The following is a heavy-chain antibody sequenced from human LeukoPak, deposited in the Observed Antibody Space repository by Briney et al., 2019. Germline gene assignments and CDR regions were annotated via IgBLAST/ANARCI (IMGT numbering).Heavy chain of an antibody. V-gene: IGHV3-21*01. CDR3: ARDPEAYDFWSGLEYYYGMDV. Sequence: PEGSLRLSCAASGFTFSSYSMNWVRQAPGKGLEWVSSISSSSSYIYYTDSVKGRFTISRDNAKNSLYLQMNSLRAEDTAVYYCARDPEAYDFWSGLEYYYGMDVWGQGTTVTVSS. CDR2: ISSSSSYI. J-gene: IGHJ6*02. D-gene: IGHD3-3*01. CDR1: GFTFSSYS.